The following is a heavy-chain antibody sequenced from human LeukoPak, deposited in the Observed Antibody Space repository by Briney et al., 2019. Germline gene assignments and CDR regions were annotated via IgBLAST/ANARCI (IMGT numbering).Heavy chain of an antibody. V-gene: IGHV3-48*01. CDR3: GRVIAVLRWGCVSYYYTIHV. CDR2: INSGSSTM. J-gene: IGHJ6*02. D-gene: IGHD2-8*02. Sequence: GGSLRLSCAASVFTFIIYSMTGVRQAPGKGLEWVSYINSGSSTMYYPDSVKGRFTISRDNGKTSLYLQMNSLGAEDTDVYYCGRVIAVLRWGCVSYYYTIHVGGRGTTVTVSS. CDR1: VFTFIIYS.